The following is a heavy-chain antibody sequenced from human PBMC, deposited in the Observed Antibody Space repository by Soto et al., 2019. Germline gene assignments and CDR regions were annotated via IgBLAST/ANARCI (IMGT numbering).Heavy chain of an antibody. J-gene: IGHJ4*02. CDR3: ARDVPLGH. CDR1: GFTFSGYA. D-gene: IGHD3-16*01. CDR2: ISYDGSLK. V-gene: IGHV3-30-3*01. Sequence: QVQLVESGGGVVQPGGSLRVSCAASGFTFSGYAMHWVRQAPGKGLEWVAFISYDGSLKYNADSVKGRFTTSRDNSQNTLYLQMNSLRPEDTAVYYCARDVPLGHWGQGALVTVSS.